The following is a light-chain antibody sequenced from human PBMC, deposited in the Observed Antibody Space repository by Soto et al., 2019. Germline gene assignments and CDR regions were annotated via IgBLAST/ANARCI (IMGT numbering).Light chain of an antibody. CDR1: SSDVGAYTS. Sequence: QSVLTQPASVSVSPGQSITISCTGTSSDVGAYTSVSWYQHHPGKAPKVIIYEVNKRPSGISNRFSGSKSVNTASLTISGLQPDDEAHYYCSSYTSDNRDYVFGTGTKVTVL. CDR3: SSYTSDNRDYV. CDR2: EVN. J-gene: IGLJ1*01. V-gene: IGLV2-14*01.